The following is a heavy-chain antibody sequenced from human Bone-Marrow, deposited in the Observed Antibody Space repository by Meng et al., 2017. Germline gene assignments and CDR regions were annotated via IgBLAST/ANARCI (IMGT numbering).Heavy chain of an antibody. Sequence: QHKEWGGGLLKPSETLSLTCAVYGGSFSGYYWSWIRQPPGKGLEWIGEINHSGSTNYNPSLKSRVTISVDTSKNQFSLKLSSVTAADTAVYYCAGISYYYGSGSYYKSYYFDYWGQGTLVTVSS. CDR3: AGISYYYGSGSYYKSYYFDY. D-gene: IGHD3-10*01. J-gene: IGHJ4*02. CDR2: INHSGST. V-gene: IGHV4-34*01. CDR1: GGSFSGYY.